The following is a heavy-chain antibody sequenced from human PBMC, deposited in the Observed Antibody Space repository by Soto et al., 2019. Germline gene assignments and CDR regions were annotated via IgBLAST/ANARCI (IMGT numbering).Heavy chain of an antibody. CDR1: GGSFSGYY. J-gene: IGHJ4*02. CDR3: ARNLKDGYNYLLDY. CDR2: INHSGST. Sequence: PSETLSLTCAVYGGSFSGYYWSWIRQPPGKGLEWIGEINHSGSTNYNPSLKSRVTISVDTSKNQFSLKLSSVTAADTAVYYCARNLKDGYNYLLDYWGQGTLVTVSS. D-gene: IGHD5-12*01. V-gene: IGHV4-34*01.